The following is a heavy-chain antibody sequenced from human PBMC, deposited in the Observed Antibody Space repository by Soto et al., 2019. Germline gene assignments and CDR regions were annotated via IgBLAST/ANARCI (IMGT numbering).Heavy chain of an antibody. V-gene: IGHV3-9*01. D-gene: IGHD5-12*01. Sequence: GGSLRLSCAASGFTFDDYAMHWVRQAPGKGLEWVSGISWNSGSIGYADSVKGRFTISRDNAKNSLYLQMNSLRAEDTALYYCANLVATPNDAFDIWGQGTMVTVSS. CDR2: ISWNSGSI. CDR3: ANLVATPNDAFDI. CDR1: GFTFDDYA. J-gene: IGHJ3*02.